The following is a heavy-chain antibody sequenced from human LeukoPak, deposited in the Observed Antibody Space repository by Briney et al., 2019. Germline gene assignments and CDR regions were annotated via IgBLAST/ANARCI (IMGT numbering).Heavy chain of an antibody. V-gene: IGHV3-53*05. CDR3: AKDRDRYSSGLGGYFDY. CDR1: GFTVSGTS. J-gene: IGHJ4*02. Sequence: GGSLRLSCVASGFTVSGTSMSWVRQAPGKGLEWVSVLYSGGSTYYADSVKGRFTISRDNAKNSLYLQMNSLRAEDMALYYCAKDRDRYSSGLGGYFDYWGQGTLVTVSS. CDR2: LYSGGST. D-gene: IGHD6-19*01.